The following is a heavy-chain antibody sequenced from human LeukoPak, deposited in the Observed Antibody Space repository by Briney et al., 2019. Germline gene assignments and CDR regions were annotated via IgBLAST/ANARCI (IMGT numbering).Heavy chain of an antibody. D-gene: IGHD2-2*01. CDR2: IGSSGTTI. Sequence: RGSLRLSCAASGFTFSDYYMSWIRQAPGKGLEWVSYIGSSGTTISYADSVKGRFTISRDNAENSLYLQMNHLRDEDTAVYYCARDRELAHCVTTSCDHYYYYYYMDVWGKGTTVTVSS. CDR1: GFTFSDYY. J-gene: IGHJ6*03. V-gene: IGHV3-11*04. CDR3: ARDRELAHCVTTSCDHYYYYYYMDV.